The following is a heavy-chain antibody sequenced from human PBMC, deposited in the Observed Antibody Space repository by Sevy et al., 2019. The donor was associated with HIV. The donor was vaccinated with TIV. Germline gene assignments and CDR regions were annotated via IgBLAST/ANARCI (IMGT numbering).Heavy chain of an antibody. V-gene: IGHV3-33*01. J-gene: IGHJ4*02. CDR2: VWYDENNQ. D-gene: IGHD3-3*01. CDR3: ARGGQKGVPGAQLDF. CDR1: GFILRSFG. Sequence: GGSLRLSCAASGFILRSFGMHWVRQAPGKGLEWVAVVWYDENNQNYLDSVKGRFTISRDNSKNTMYLQMDSLRVDDTAVYYCARGGQKGVPGAQLDFWGQGTLVTVSS.